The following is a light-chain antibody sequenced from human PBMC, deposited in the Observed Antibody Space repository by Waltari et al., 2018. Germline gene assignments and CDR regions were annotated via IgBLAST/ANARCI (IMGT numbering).Light chain of an antibody. CDR3: CSYAGSFYV. V-gene: IGLV2-11*01. CDR1: RSDVGGYKY. CDR2: DVS. Sequence: QSALTQPRSVSGSPGQSVTIPCTRTRSDVGGYKYFSWYQHHPGKAPKLMIYDVSKRPSGVPDRFSGSKSGNTASLTISGLQAEDEADYYCCSYAGSFYVFGTGTKVTVL. J-gene: IGLJ1*01.